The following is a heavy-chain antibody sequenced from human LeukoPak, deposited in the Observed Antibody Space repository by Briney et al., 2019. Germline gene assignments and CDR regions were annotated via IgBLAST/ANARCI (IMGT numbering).Heavy chain of an antibody. CDR3: ARSAYCSSSSCLGGSGYSSFDY. J-gene: IGHJ4*02. Sequence: PGGSLRLSCAASGFTFSSYEMNWVRQAPGKGLEWVSYISSSGSTIYYADSVKGRFTISRDNAKNSLYLQMNSLRAEDTAVYYCARSAYCSSSSCLGGSGYSSFDYWGQGILVTVSS. CDR2: ISSSGSTI. V-gene: IGHV3-48*03. D-gene: IGHD2-2*01. CDR1: GFTFSSYE.